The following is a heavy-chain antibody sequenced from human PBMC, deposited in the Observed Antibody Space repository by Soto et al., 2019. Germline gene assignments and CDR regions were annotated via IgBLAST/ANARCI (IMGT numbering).Heavy chain of an antibody. CDR3: ARVREEEYSSSQLFDY. Sequence: PSETLSLTCTVSGGSVSSGSYYWSWIRQPPGKGLEWIGYIYYSGSTNYNPSLKSRVTISVDTSKNQFSLKLSSVTAADTAVYYCARVREEEYSSSQLFDYWGQGTLVTVSS. CDR1: GGSVSSGSYY. D-gene: IGHD6-6*01. J-gene: IGHJ4*02. V-gene: IGHV4-61*01. CDR2: IYYSGST.